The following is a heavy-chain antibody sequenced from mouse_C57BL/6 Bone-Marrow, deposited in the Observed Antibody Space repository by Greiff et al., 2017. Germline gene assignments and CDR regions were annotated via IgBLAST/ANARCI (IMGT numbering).Heavy chain of an antibody. V-gene: IGHV3-6*01. CDR3: ARDITTVVAPRAMDY. CDR1: GYSITSGYY. J-gene: IGHJ4*01. D-gene: IGHD1-1*01. Sequence: EVKLQESGPGLVKPSQSLSLTCSVTGYSITSGYYWNWIRQFPGNKLEWMGYISYDGSNNYNPSLKNRISITRDTSKNQFFLKLNSVTTEDTATYYCARDITTVVAPRAMDYWGQGTSVTVSS. CDR2: ISYDGSN.